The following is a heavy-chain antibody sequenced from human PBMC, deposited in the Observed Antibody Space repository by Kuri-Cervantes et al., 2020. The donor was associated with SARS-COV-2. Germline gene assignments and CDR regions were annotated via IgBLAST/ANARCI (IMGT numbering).Heavy chain of an antibody. J-gene: IGHJ4*02. Sequence: SVKVSCKASGGTFSSYAISWVRQAPGQGLEWMGGIIPIFGTANYAQKFQGRVTLTRDTSTTTVYLALSTLRSEDTAVYYCARVGGGWGQGTLVTVSS. CDR3: ARVGGG. CDR2: IIPIFGTA. V-gene: IGHV1-69*05. CDR1: GGTFSSYA. D-gene: IGHD3-16*01.